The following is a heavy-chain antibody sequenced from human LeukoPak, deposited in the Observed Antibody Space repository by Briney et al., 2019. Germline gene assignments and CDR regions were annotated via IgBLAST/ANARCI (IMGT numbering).Heavy chain of an antibody. V-gene: IGHV4-30-4*01. J-gene: IGHJ6*02. D-gene: IGHD5-12*01. CDR2: IYYSGST. CDR1: GGSISSGDYY. Sequence: SETLSLTCTVSGGSISSGDYYWSWLRQPPGKGLEWIGYIYYSGSTYYNPSLKSRVTISVDTSKNQFSLKLSSVTAADTAVYYCAREVAPANNMDVWGQGTTVTVSS. CDR3: AREVAPANNMDV.